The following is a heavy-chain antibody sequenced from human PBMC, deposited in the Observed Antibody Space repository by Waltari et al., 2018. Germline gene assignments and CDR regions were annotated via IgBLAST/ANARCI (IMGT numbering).Heavy chain of an antibody. V-gene: IGHV3-74*01. CDR3: VLYSSIVLGDY. J-gene: IGHJ4*02. CDR2: INTDGSIT. Sequence: EVQLVESGGGLVQPGGSLRLSCAASGFIFSKYWMHWVRQAPGKGLVSVSQINTDGSITSYADSVKCRFTISRDNAKNTLYLQMNSLRAEDTALYYCVLYSSIVLGDYWGQGNLVTVSS. D-gene: IGHD6-13*01. CDR1: GFIFSKYW.